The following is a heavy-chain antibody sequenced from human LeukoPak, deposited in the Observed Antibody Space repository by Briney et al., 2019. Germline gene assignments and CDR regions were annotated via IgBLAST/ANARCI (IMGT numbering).Heavy chain of an antibody. CDR3: ARVGNYGSGFDI. V-gene: IGHV3-30*03. D-gene: IGHD1-7*01. J-gene: IGHJ3*02. CDR1: GFTFSSYG. CDR2: ISYDGSNK. Sequence: GRSLRLSCAASGFTFSSYGMHWVRQAPGKGLEWVAVISYDGSNKYYADSVKGRFTISRDISKNTLYLQMGSLRAEDMAVYYCARVGNYGSGFDIWGQGTMVTLSS.